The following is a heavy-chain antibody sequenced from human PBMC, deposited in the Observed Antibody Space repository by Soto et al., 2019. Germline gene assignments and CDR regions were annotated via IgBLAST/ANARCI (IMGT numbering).Heavy chain of an antibody. CDR3: AGADTVTEASHI. J-gene: IGHJ3*02. V-gene: IGHV4-61*01. CDR1: GGSVSSGSYY. CDR2: IFYSGST. Sequence: QVQLQESGPGLVKPSETLSLTCTVSGGSVSSGSYYWSWIRQPPGKGLEWIGYIFYSGSTNYNPSLNSRVTTSVNTSKNQLFLQLRSVTGAQTAVYYCAGADTVTEASHIWGQGTLVSVSS. D-gene: IGHD5-18*01.